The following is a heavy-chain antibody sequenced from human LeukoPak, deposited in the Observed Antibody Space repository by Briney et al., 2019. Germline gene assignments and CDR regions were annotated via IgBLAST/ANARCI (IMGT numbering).Heavy chain of an antibody. V-gene: IGHV3-15*01. Sequence: GGSLRLSCAASGFTFSNAWMSWVRQAPGKGLEWVGRIKSKTDGGTTDYAAPVKGRFTISRDNAKNSLSLQMNSLRDEDTAVYYCARDVGTYYGEGSYFDYWGQGTLVTVSS. CDR3: ARDVGTYYGEGSYFDY. J-gene: IGHJ4*02. CDR1: GFTFSNAW. CDR2: IKSKTDGGTT. D-gene: IGHD1-26*01.